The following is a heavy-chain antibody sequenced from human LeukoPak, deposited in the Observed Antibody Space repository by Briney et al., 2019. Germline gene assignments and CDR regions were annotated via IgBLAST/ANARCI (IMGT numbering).Heavy chain of an antibody. D-gene: IGHD5-18*01. CDR1: GFTLSNYA. V-gene: IGHV3-23*01. Sequence: GGSLRLSCAASGFTLSNYAMSWVRQAPGKGLEWVSALHDSGASTYYADSMKGRFTVSRDSSKNTLNLQMNSLRAEDTAVYYCAKVLEDRSMNMHFDYWGPGTQVTVSS. CDR2: LHDSGAST. CDR3: AKVLEDRSMNMHFDY. J-gene: IGHJ4*02.